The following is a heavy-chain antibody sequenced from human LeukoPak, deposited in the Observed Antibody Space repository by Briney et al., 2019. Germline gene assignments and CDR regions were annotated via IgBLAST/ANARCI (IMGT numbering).Heavy chain of an antibody. D-gene: IGHD2-2*01. Sequence: SETLSLTCAVYGGSFSGYYWSWIRQPPGKGLEWIGEINHSGSTNYNPSLKSRVTISVDTSKNQLSLKLSSVTAADTAVYYCARDRVGYCSSTSCYPYYYYGMDVWGQGTTVTVSS. CDR3: ARDRVGYCSSTSCYPYYYYGMDV. CDR1: GGSFSGYY. CDR2: INHSGST. V-gene: IGHV4-34*01. J-gene: IGHJ6*02.